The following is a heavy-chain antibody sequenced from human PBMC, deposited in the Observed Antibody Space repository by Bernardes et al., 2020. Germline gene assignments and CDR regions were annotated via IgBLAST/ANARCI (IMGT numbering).Heavy chain of an antibody. J-gene: IGHJ4*02. CDR2: IYISGST. CDR3: ARALGRAYPFAY. D-gene: IGHD7-27*01. V-gene: IGHV4-4*07. CDR1: GGCIGSYY. Sequence: SETLSLTCTVSGGCIGSYYWNWIRQPAGKGLEWIGRIYISGSTNYNPSLESRVTMSLDTSKNQFSLRLTSVTAADTAVYYCARALGRAYPFAYWGQGTLVTVSS.